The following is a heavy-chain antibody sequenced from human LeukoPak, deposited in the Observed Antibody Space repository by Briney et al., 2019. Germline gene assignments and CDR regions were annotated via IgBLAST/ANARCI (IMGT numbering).Heavy chain of an antibody. D-gene: IGHD2-2*01. J-gene: IGHJ5*02. CDR1: GFTFSSYS. Sequence: GGSLRLSCAASGFTFSSYSMNWVRQAPRKGLEWVSYISSSSNTIYYADSVKGRFTISRDNAKNSLSLQMNSLRAEDTAVYYCASLVVVPVATGGSFDPWGQGTLVTVSS. CDR3: ASLVVVPVATGGSFDP. CDR2: ISSSSNTI. V-gene: IGHV3-48*04.